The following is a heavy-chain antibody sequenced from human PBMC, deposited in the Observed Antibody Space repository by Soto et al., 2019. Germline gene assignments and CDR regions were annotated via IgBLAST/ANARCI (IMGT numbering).Heavy chain of an antibody. D-gene: IGHD2-15*01. V-gene: IGHV4-4*02. CDR2: IYHSGST. CDR1: SGSITSANW. Sequence: QVPLQESGPRLVRPSGTLSLTCTVSSGSITSANWWSWVRQPPGRGLEWIGEIYHSGSTNYNLSLQSRATLSVGKSKNQFSLSLSSVTAADTAIYYCARRGGGVVLAATTPFDYWGQGTLVTVSS. CDR3: ARRGGGVVLAATTPFDY. J-gene: IGHJ4*02.